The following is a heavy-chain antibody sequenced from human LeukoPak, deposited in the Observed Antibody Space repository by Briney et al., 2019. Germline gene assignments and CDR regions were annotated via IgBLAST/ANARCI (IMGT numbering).Heavy chain of an antibody. CDR2: ISSSSSYI. J-gene: IGHJ5*02. CDR3: ARDAGNSGYGCDL. Sequence: GGSLRLSCAASGFTFSSYSMNWVRQAPGKGLEWVSSISSSSSYIYYADSVKGRFTISRDNAKNSLYLQMNSLRAEDTAVYHCARDAGNSGYGCDLWGQGTLVTVSS. V-gene: IGHV3-21*01. CDR1: GFTFSSYS. D-gene: IGHD5-12*01.